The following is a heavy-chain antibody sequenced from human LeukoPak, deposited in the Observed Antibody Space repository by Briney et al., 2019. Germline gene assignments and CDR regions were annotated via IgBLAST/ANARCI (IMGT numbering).Heavy chain of an antibody. J-gene: IGHJ4*02. D-gene: IGHD2-21*02. CDR1: GYSISSGYY. CDR3: AREVDPSDCGGDCYPYYFDY. Sequence: SETLSLTCTVSGYSISSGYYWGWIRQPPGKGLEWIGSIYHSGSTYYNPSLKSRVTISVDTSKNQFSLKLSSVTAADTAVYYCAREVDPSDCGGDCYPYYFDYWGQGTLVTVSS. CDR2: IYHSGST. V-gene: IGHV4-38-2*02.